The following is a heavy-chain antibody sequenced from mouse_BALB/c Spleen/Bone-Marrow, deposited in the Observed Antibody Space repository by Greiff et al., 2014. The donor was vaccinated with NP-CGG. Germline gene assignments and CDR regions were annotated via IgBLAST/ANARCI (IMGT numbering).Heavy chain of an antibody. CDR3: APYYYGRWFAN. D-gene: IGHD1-1*01. CDR2: IDPANGNI. J-gene: IGHJ3*01. V-gene: IGHV14-3*02. CDR1: GFNIKDTY. Sequence: DVKLQESGAELVKPGASVKLSCTASGFNIKDTYMHWVKQRPEQGLEWIGRIDPANGNIKYDPKFQGKATITADTSSNTAYLQLSSLTSEDTAVYYCAPYYYGRWFANWGQGTPVTVSA.